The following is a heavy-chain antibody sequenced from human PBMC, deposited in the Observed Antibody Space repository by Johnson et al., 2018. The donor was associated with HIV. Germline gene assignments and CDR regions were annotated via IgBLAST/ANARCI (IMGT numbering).Heavy chain of an antibody. J-gene: IGHJ2*01. Sequence: EVQLVESGGDLVQPGGSLRLSCVGSGFTFSTNWMHWVRQAPGKGLVWVSRINSDGSSTTYADSVKGRFIISRDKAKNTLHLQMNSLRAEDTAVYYCAKVGHCRGDCNF. CDR2: INSDGSST. CDR1: GFTFSTNW. CDR3: AKVGHCRGDCNF. V-gene: IGHV3-74*02. D-gene: IGHD2-21*02.